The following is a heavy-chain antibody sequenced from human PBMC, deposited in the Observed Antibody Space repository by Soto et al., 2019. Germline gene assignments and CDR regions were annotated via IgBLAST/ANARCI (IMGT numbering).Heavy chain of an antibody. CDR3: ARLPSVDQRWFDP. Sequence: SETLSLTCSVSGCSITRYYLSWIRPPPGKGLEWIGYFYYSGSANYNPSLKSRVTLSVDTSKNQFSLKLSSVTAADTAVYYCARLPSVDQRWFDPWGQGTLVTVSS. CDR1: GCSITRYY. J-gene: IGHJ5*02. D-gene: IGHD5-12*01. CDR2: FYYSGSA. V-gene: IGHV4-59*01.